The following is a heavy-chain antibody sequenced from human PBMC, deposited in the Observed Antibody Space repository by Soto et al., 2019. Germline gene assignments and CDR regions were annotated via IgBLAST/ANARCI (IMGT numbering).Heavy chain of an antibody. D-gene: IGHD2-21*01. CDR3: ARDLFRDPTWFDP. J-gene: IGHJ5*02. Sequence: HVQLQESGPGLVKPSGTLSLTCVVSSGSINSTNWWRWVRQPPGKGLAWIGETYPSGSINYNPSLTSRLTISVDRSKNQCSLKLTSVTAAGTAVYYCARDLFRDPTWFDPWGQGTLVTVSS. CDR1: SGSINSTNW. V-gene: IGHV4-4*02. CDR2: TYPSGSI.